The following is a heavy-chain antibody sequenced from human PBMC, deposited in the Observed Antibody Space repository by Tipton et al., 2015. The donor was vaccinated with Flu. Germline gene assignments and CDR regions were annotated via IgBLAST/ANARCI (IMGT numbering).Heavy chain of an antibody. CDR3: ARDLGGQSSGWKGPFDY. D-gene: IGHD6-19*01. CDR1: GYPISSGYY. Sequence: TLSLTCTVPGYPISSGYYWGWIRQPPGKGLEWIGSIYHSGSTYYNPSLKSRVTISVDTPKNQFSLKLSSVTAADTAVYYCARDLGGQSSGWKGPFDYWGQGTLVTVSS. J-gene: IGHJ4*02. V-gene: IGHV4-38-2*02. CDR2: IYHSGST.